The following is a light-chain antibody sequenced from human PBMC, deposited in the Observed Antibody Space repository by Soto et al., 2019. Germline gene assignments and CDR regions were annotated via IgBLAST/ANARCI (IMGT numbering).Light chain of an antibody. Sequence: ESVLTQSPGTLSLSPGERATLSCRASQNFNVNSLAWYQQKRGQPPRLLIFAASTRAAGIPDRFSGSGSGTDFTLTISRLEPEDFAVYFCQQYCNLPETFGQGTKLEIK. J-gene: IGKJ2*01. V-gene: IGKV3-20*01. CDR1: QNFNVNS. CDR2: AAS. CDR3: QQYCNLPET.